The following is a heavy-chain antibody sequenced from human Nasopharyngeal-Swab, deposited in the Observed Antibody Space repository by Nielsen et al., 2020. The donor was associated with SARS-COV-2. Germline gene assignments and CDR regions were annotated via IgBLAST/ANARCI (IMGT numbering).Heavy chain of an antibody. CDR2: INPSGGST. J-gene: IGHJ3*02. D-gene: IGHD1-26*01. Sequence: ASVKVSCKASGYTFTSYYMHWVRQAPGQGLEWMGIINPSGGSTSYAQKFQGRVTITADESTSTAYMELSSLRSEDTAVYYCARGHTTLRRPPGPDAFDIWGQGTMVTVSS. CDR3: ARGHTTLRRPPGPDAFDI. V-gene: IGHV1-46*01. CDR1: GYTFTSYY.